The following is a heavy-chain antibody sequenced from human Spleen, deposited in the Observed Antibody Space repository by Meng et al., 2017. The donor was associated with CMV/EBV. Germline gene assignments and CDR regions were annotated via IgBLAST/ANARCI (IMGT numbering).Heavy chain of an antibody. CDR3: AKDTNSNYHNGMDV. Sequence: SLRLSCAASGFIFDDYAMNWVRQVPGKGLEWVSGISWNSGSIGYADSVKGRFTISRDNAKNSLYLQMNSLRAEDTALYYCAKDTNSNYHNGMDVWGQGTTVTVSS. J-gene: IGHJ6*02. CDR1: GFIFDDYA. V-gene: IGHV3-9*01. D-gene: IGHD2-8*01. CDR2: ISWNSGSI.